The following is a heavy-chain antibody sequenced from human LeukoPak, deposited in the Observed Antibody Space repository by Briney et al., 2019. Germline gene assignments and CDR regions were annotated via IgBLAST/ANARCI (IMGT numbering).Heavy chain of an antibody. D-gene: IGHD1-14*01. Sequence: GGSLRLSCAASGFTFSTYAMHWVRQAPGKGLEWVAVISNDGSNKYYADSVKGRFTISRDHSKNTLYLQMNSLRAEDTAVYYCARVPGDYWGQGTLVTVSS. CDR1: GFTFSTYA. CDR3: ARVPGDY. J-gene: IGHJ4*02. CDR2: ISNDGSNK. V-gene: IGHV3-30-3*01.